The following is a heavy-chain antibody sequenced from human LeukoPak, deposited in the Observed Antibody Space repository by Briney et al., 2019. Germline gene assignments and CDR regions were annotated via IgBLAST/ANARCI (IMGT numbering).Heavy chain of an antibody. V-gene: IGHV3-23*05. CDR1: GFTFSSYA. CDR3: AGQYSYDSSGYYPIGY. CDR2: IYSSDST. J-gene: IGHJ4*02. D-gene: IGHD3-22*01. Sequence: PGGSLRLSCAASGFTFSSYAMSWVRQAPGKGLEWVSVIYSSDSTYYADPVKGRFTISRDNSKNTLYLQMNSLRAEDTAVYYCAGQYSYDSSGYYPIGYWGQGTLVTVSS.